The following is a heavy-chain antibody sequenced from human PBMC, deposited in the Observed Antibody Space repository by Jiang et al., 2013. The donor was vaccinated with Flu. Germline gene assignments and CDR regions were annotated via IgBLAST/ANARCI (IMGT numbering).Heavy chain of an antibody. CDR1: GGSISSYY. V-gene: IGHV4-59*01. J-gene: IGHJ4*02. CDR3: AGAGLY. Sequence: GPGLVKPSETLSLTCTVSGGSISSYYWSWIRQPPGKGLEWIGYIYYSGSTNYNPSLKSRVTISVDTSKNQFSLKLSSVTAADAAVYYCAGAGLYWGQGTLVTVSS. CDR2: IYYSGST.